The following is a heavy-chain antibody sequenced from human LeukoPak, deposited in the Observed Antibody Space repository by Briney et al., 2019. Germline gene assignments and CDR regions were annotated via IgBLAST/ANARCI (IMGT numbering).Heavy chain of an antibody. CDR1: GASIGSFY. Sequence: RASETLSLTCTVSGASIGSFYWVWIRQPAGKGLEWIGRLYNGGDTNYSPSLRSRVTMPVDTYKNQFSLKLKSVTAADTAVYYCARGVEASGVGFYAFDIWGQGTMVTVSS. J-gene: IGHJ3*02. D-gene: IGHD6-13*01. V-gene: IGHV4-4*07. CDR2: LYNGGDT. CDR3: ARGVEASGVGFYAFDI.